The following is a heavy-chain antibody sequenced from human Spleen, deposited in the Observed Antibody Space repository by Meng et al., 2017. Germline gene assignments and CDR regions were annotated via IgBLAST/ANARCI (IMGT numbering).Heavy chain of an antibody. CDR3: ARDNKTPRYSSSRDY. J-gene: IGHJ4*02. D-gene: IGHD6-6*01. CDR1: GFTFSSYE. V-gene: IGHV3-48*03. CDR2: ISSSGSTI. Sequence: GGSLRLSCAASGFTFSSYEMNWVRQAPGKGLEWVSYISSSGSTIYYADSVKGRFTISRDNAKNSLHLQMHSLRAEDTAVYYCARDNKTPRYSSSRDYWGQGTLVTVSS.